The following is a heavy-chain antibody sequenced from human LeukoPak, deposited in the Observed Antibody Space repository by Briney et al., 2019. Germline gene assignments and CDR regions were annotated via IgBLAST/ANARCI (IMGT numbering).Heavy chain of an antibody. D-gene: IGHD5-18*01. Sequence: GGSLRLSCTASGFTFKNYAMSWVRQAPGKGLEWVAVISYDGSNKYYADSVKGRFTISRDNSKNTLYLQMNSLRAEDTAVYYCVGGYSYGEDAFDIWGQGAMVTVSS. CDR3: VGGYSYGEDAFDI. CDR1: GFTFKNYA. J-gene: IGHJ3*02. V-gene: IGHV3-30*03. CDR2: ISYDGSNK.